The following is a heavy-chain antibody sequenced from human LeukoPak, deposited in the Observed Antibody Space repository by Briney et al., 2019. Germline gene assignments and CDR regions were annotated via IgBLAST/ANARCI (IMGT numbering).Heavy chain of an antibody. CDR1: GFTFSSYG. CDR3: AKLSGRAVAGTLGY. Sequence: GGSLRLSCAASGFTFSSYGMHWVRQAPGKGLEWVAVISYDGSNKYYADSVKGRFTISRDNSKNTLYLQMNSLRAEDTAVYYRAKLSGRAVAGTLGYWGQGTLVTVSS. J-gene: IGHJ4*02. D-gene: IGHD6-19*01. V-gene: IGHV3-30*18. CDR2: ISYDGSNK.